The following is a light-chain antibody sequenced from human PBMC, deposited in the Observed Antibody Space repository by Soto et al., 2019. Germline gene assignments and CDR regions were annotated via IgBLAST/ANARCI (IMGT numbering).Light chain of an antibody. Sequence: EIVLTQSPGTLSLFPGERATLSCRASQTITSTHLAWYQQKPGQAPRLLIYGVSNRASGFPDRFSGSGSGTDFTLTTSGLEPVDFAVYYYQHYGASPGTFGQGTKVEI. V-gene: IGKV3-20*01. CDR3: QHYGASPGT. CDR1: QTITSTH. J-gene: IGKJ1*01. CDR2: GVS.